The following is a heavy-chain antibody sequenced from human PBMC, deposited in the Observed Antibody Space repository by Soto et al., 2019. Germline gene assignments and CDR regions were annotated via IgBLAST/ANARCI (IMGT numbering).Heavy chain of an antibody. CDR1: GFIFSGYG. J-gene: IGHJ6*03. CDR2: INAGGSTT. V-gene: IGHV3-23*03. Sequence: EVQLLESGGSLVQPGGSLRLSCAASGFIFSGYGMTWVRQAPGKGLEWVSIINAGGSTTHYADSVKGRFTISRDDSKNTLYLQMNSLRGDDTAVYYCAKAAIWGGGRYYYYYMDVWGKGTTVTVSS. CDR3: AKAAIWGGGRYYYYYMDV. D-gene: IGHD2-15*01.